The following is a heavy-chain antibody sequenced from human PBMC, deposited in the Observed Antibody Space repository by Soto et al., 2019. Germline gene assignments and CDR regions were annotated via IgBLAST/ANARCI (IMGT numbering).Heavy chain of an antibody. CDR1: GYTFTSYG. Sequence: GASVKVSCKASGYTFTSYGISWVRQAPGQGLEWMGWISAYNGNTSYAQKLQGRVTMTTDTSTSTAYMELRSLRSDDTAVYYCARDRTPIVAAAGVGWFDPWGQGTLVTVSS. D-gene: IGHD6-13*01. J-gene: IGHJ5*02. V-gene: IGHV1-18*04. CDR3: ARDRTPIVAAAGVGWFDP. CDR2: ISAYNGNT.